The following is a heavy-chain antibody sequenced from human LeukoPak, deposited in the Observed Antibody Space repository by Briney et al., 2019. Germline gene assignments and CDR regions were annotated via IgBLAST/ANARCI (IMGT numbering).Heavy chain of an antibody. CDR2: ISGSGGIT. D-gene: IGHD6-19*01. J-gene: IGHJ4*02. CDR3: AKSSSGLYSDYFDY. V-gene: IGHV3-23*01. Sequence: QAGGSLRLSCAASGFTFRSYAMTWVRQAPGKGLEWVSSISGSGGITYYADSVKGRFTISRDNSKNTLYLQMNSLRAEDTAIYYCAKSSSGLYSDYFDYWGQGTLVTVSS. CDR1: GFTFRSYA.